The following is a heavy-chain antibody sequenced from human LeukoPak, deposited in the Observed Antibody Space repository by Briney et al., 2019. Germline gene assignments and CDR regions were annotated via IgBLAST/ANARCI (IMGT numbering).Heavy chain of an antibody. D-gene: IGHD2-15*01. CDR1: GGSIISSDHH. Sequence: SETLSLTCTVSGGSIISSDHHWGWVRQPPGKGLEWIGTISYSGNTDYNPSLRSRVTISVDTSNNQFSLRLGSVTAADTAVYHCARHCCSGPAKRVFDIWGQGTMVTVSS. CDR3: ARHCCSGPAKRVFDI. CDR2: ISYSGNT. V-gene: IGHV4-39*01. J-gene: IGHJ3*02.